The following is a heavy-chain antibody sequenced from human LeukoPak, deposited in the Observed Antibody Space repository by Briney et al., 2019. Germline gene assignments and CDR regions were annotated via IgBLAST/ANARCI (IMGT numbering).Heavy chain of an antibody. CDR2: IYHSVST. D-gene: IGHD1-26*01. J-gene: IGHJ3*02. CDR1: GYSISSGYY. CDR3: ARRWELPHDAFDI. V-gene: IGHV4-38-2*02. Sequence: SETLSLTCTVSGYSISSGYYWGWIRQPPGKGLEWIGSIYHSVSTYYNPSLKSRVTISVDTSKNQFSLKLNSVTAADTAVYYCARRWELPHDAFDIWGQGTMVTVSS.